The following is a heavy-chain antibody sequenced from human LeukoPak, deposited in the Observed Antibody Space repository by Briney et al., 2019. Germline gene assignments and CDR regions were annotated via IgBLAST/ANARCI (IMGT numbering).Heavy chain of an antibody. CDR3: AKDPSGDYVGAFDF. Sequence: GGSLRLSCAGCGFTFSIYAMHCVRHARGRGLEWVSTITATTRSTSYADSVKGRFTISRDNSKRTLYLQMNRRRVEDTAMYYCAKDPSGDYVGAFDFWGQGTLVSVSS. V-gene: IGHV3-23*01. CDR1: GFTFSIYA. J-gene: IGHJ3*01. D-gene: IGHD4-23*01. CDR2: ITATTRST.